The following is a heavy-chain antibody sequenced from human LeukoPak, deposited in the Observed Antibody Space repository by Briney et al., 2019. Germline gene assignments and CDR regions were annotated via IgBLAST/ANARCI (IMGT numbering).Heavy chain of an antibody. V-gene: IGHV3-33*01. CDR1: GFTFSNYG. J-gene: IGHJ6*02. CDR3: ARGIRPDFTMVRGVYYYYGMDV. CDR2: IWFDGSNK. Sequence: TGGSLRLSCAASGFTFSNYGMHWVRQAPGKGLEWVALIWFDGSNKFHADSVKGRFTISRYSSKNTLYLQMNSLRAEDTAVYYCARGIRPDFTMVRGVYYYYGMDVWGQGTTVTVSS. D-gene: IGHD3-10*01.